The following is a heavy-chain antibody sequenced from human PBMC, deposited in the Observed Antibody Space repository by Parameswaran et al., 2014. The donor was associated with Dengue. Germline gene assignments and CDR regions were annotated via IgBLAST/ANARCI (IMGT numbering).Heavy chain of an antibody. V-gene: IGHV1-2*02. CDR3: ARGAAAGT. D-gene: IGHD6-13*01. CDR2: INPNSGGT. Sequence: VRQMPGKGLEWMGWINPNSGGTNYAQKFQGRVTMTRDTSISTAYMELSRLRSDDTAVYYCARGAAAGTWGQGTLVTVSS. J-gene: IGHJ4*02.